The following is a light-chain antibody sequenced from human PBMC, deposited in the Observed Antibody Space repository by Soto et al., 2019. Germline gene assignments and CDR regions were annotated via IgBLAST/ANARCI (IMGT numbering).Light chain of an antibody. V-gene: IGKV1-6*01. CDR2: GAA. J-gene: IGKJ1*01. Sequence: TQMTQSPSSLSASVGDRVTISCRASQGISNYLAWYQQRPGKAPKLLIFGAATLQSGVPSRFSASGSGPDFTLTISSLQPEDFATYYCLQDYNYPWTFGQGTKVEIK. CDR3: LQDYNYPWT. CDR1: QGISNY.